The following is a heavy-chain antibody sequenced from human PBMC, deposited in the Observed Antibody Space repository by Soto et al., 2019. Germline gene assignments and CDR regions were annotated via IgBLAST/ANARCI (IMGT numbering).Heavy chain of an antibody. CDR2: IYYSGST. Sequence: SEILSLTCTVSGGSISSSSYYWGWIRQPPGKGLEWIGSIYYSGSTYYNPSLKSRVTISVDTSKNQFSLKLSSVTAADTAVYYCARLYSSSWYGDYWGQGTLVTVSS. J-gene: IGHJ4*02. D-gene: IGHD6-13*01. CDR1: GGSISSSSYY. V-gene: IGHV4-39*01. CDR3: ARLYSSSWYGDY.